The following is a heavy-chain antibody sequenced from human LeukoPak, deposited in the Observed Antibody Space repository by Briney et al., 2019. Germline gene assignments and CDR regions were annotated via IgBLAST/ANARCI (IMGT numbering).Heavy chain of an antibody. V-gene: IGHV3-74*01. J-gene: IGHJ4*02. D-gene: IGHD3-10*01. CDR3: TRGPPDGSGNYYPGDF. CDR1: GFTFSSYS. CDR2: INSDGRNI. Sequence: GGSLRLSCAASGFTFSSYSMNWVRQAPGKGLVWVSRINSDGRNINYADSVKGRFTISRDNAKNTLYLQMNSLRVEDTAVYYCTRGPPDGSGNYYPGDFWGQGTLVTVSS.